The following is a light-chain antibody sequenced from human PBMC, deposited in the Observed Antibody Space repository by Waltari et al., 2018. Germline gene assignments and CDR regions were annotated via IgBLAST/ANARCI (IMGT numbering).Light chain of an antibody. CDR1: QSISSY. CDR3: QQSYSTPPWT. J-gene: IGKJ1*01. V-gene: IGKV1-39*01. Sequence: DIQMTQSPSSLSASVGDRVTITCRASQSISSYLNRYQQKPGNAPKLLIYAASSLQSGVPSRFSGSGSGTDFTLTISSLQPEDFATYYCQQSYSTPPWTFGQGTKVEIK. CDR2: AAS.